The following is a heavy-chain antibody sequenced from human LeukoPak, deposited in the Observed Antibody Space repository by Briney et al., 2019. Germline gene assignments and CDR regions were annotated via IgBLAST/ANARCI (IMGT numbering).Heavy chain of an antibody. V-gene: IGHV4-59*01. Sequence: QPSETLSRTCAVYGGSISSYYWSWIRQPPGKGLEWIGYIYYSGSTNYNPSLKSRVTISVDTSKNQFSLKLSSVTAADTAVYYCARDKALDGMDVWGQGTTVTVSS. J-gene: IGHJ6*02. CDR2: IYYSGST. CDR3: ARDKALDGMDV. D-gene: IGHD1-1*01. CDR1: GGSISSYY.